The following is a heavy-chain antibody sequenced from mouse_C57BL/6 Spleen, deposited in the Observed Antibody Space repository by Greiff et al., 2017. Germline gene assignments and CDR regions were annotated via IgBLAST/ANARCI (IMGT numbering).Heavy chain of an antibody. D-gene: IGHD3-2*02. CDR1: GYTFTDYE. CDR2: IDPETGGT. Sequence: QVQLQQSGAELVRPGASVTLSCKASGYTFTDYEMHWVKQTPVHGLEWIGAIDPETGGTAYNQKFKGKAILTADKSSSTAYLELRSLTSEDSAVYYCTRDSSGYVELAYWGQGTLVTVSA. J-gene: IGHJ3*01. V-gene: IGHV1-15*01. CDR3: TRDSSGYVELAY.